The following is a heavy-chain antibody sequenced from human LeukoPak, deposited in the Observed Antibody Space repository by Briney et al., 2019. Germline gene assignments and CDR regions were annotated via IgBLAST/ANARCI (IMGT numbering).Heavy chain of an antibody. Sequence: GGSLRLSCAASGFTFSSYSMNWVRQAPGKGLEWVSSISSSSSYIYYADSVKGRFTISRDNAKNSLYLQMNSLRAEDTAVYYCARELAVAGPGSDYWGQGTLVTVSS. D-gene: IGHD6-19*01. V-gene: IGHV3-21*01. CDR2: ISSSSSYI. CDR1: GFTFSSYS. CDR3: ARELAVAGPGSDY. J-gene: IGHJ4*02.